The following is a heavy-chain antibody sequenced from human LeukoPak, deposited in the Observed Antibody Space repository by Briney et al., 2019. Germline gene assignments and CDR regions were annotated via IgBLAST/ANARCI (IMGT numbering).Heavy chain of an antibody. CDR1: SGSLSSSY. CDR2: IYTSGST. D-gene: IGHD2-15*01. J-gene: IGHJ4*02. Sequence: SETLSLTCTLSSGSLSSSYWSWIRQPAGRGLEWIGRIYTSGSTNYNPSLKSRVTMSVDTSKNQFSLKLSSVTAADAAVYYCARDCSGGTCYLGVVDYWGQGILVTVSS. V-gene: IGHV4-4*07. CDR3: ARDCSGGTCYLGVVDY.